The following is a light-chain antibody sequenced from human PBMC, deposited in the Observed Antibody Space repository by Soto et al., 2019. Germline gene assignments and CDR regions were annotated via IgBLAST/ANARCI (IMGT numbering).Light chain of an antibody. J-gene: IGKJ3*01. Sequence: EIVLTQSPGSLSLSPGKRATLSCRASQSVSSSYLAWYQQKPGQTPRPLIHGVSSRAAGIPARFSGSGSGTDFTLTISSLEPEDLAVYYCQQRGTFGPGTKVDIK. V-gene: IGKV3-20*01. CDR2: GVS. CDR3: QQRGT. CDR1: QSVSSSY.